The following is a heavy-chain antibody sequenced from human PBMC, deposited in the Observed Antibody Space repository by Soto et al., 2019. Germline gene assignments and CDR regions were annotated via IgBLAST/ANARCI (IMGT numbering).Heavy chain of an antibody. J-gene: IGHJ4*02. CDR3: ARRYGYSFDY. Sequence: SETLSLTCTVSGGSISSYYWSWIRQPPGKGLEWIGYIYYSGSTNYNPSLKSRVTISVDTSKNQFSLNLSSMTAADMAVYYCARRYGYSFDYWGQGTLVTVSS. CDR2: IYYSGST. CDR1: GGSISSYY. D-gene: IGHD1-1*01. V-gene: IGHV4-59*08.